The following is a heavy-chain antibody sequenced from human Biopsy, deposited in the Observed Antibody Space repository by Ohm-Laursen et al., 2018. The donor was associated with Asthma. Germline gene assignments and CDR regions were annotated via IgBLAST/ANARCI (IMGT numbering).Heavy chain of an antibody. D-gene: IGHD7-27*01. CDR1: GDSFSNYA. Sequence: GASVKVSCKASGDSFSNYAISWVRQAPGQGLEWMGGLIPVLGTPDHAQMFEGRVTITADESTSTAYMELSSLSSEDTAVYYCARGQKSPGDRWFDPWGQGTLVTVSS. CDR3: ARGQKSPGDRWFDP. V-gene: IGHV1-69*13. CDR2: LIPVLGTP. J-gene: IGHJ5*02.